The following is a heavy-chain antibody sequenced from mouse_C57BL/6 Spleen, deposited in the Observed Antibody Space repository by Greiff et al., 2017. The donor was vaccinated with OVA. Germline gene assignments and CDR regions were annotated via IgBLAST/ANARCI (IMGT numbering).Heavy chain of an antibody. V-gene: IGHV1-52*01. D-gene: IGHD2-3*01. CDR3: ARFDGYRYWYFDV. CDR1: GYTFTSYW. CDR2: IDPSDSET. J-gene: IGHJ1*03. Sequence: QVQLKQPGAELVRPGSSVKLSCKASGYTFTSYWMHWVKQRPIQGLEWIGNIDPSDSETHYNQKFKDKATLTVDKSSSTAYMQLSSLTSEDSAVYYCARFDGYRYWYFDVWGTGTTVTVSS.